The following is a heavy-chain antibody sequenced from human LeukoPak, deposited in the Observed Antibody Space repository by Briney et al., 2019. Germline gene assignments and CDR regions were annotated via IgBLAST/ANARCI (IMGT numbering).Heavy chain of an antibody. Sequence: PGGSLRLSCAASGFTFSNYPMTWVRQAPGKGLEWVSAISGSGDSTKYADSVKGRFTASRDNSKNTLYLRMNSPRVEDMAVYYCAKDWRADYWGQGTLVTVSS. CDR2: ISGSGDST. V-gene: IGHV3-23*01. CDR1: GFTFSNYP. J-gene: IGHJ4*02. CDR3: AKDWRADY.